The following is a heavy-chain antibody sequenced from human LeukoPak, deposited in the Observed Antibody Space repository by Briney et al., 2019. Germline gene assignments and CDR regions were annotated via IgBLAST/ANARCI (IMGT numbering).Heavy chain of an antibody. D-gene: IGHD3-10*01. Sequence: ASVKVSCKASGYTFTSYGIIWVRQAPGQGLEWMGWISAYNGNTNYAQKLQGRVTMTTDTSTSTAYMELRSLRSDDTAVYYCARDRTYYGSGSYPDYWGQGTLVTVSS. CDR3: ARDRTYYGSGSYPDY. V-gene: IGHV1-18*01. CDR2: ISAYNGNT. CDR1: GYTFTSYG. J-gene: IGHJ4*02.